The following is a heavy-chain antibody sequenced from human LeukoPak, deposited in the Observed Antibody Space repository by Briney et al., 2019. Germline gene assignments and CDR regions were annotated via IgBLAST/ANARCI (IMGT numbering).Heavy chain of an antibody. CDR2: VYFGGLI. Sequence: SETLSLTRTVSDDSLRSSTAYCGSVRHSPGKGLGCIWSVYFGGLIYYKPSLKTRVTISVATPKNQCSRKRSSGTAADPPVYYCATSPDSGDYWRWFDSWGQGTLVTVSS. J-gene: IGHJ5*01. CDR3: ATSPDSGDYWRWFDS. D-gene: IGHD4-17*01. CDR1: DDSLRSSTAY. V-gene: IGHV4-39*07.